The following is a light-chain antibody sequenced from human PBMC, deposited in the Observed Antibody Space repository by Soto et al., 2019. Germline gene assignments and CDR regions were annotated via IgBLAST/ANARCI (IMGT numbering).Light chain of an antibody. CDR2: GAS. J-gene: IGKJ4*01. CDR1: QSVSSSY. Sequence: EIVLTQSPGTLSLSPGERATLSCRASQSVSSSYLAWYQQKPGQAPRLLIYGASSRATGIPDRFSGSGSGTDFTLTISRLQPEDCAVSYCQQYGSSPLTFGGGPKVEIK. CDR3: QQYGSSPLT. V-gene: IGKV3-20*01.